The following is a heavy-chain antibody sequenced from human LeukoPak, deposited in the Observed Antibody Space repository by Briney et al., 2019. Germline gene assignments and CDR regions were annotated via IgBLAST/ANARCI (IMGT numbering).Heavy chain of an antibody. CDR1: GFTFSSYA. D-gene: IGHD1-1*01. V-gene: IGHV3-23*01. J-gene: IGHJ6*02. CDR2: ISVSGGST. CDR3: AKGLERLYYYYYGMDV. Sequence: PGGSLRLSCAASGFTFSSYAMSWVRQAPGKGREWVSAISVSGGSTYYADSVKGRFTISRDNSKNTLYLQMDSLRAEDTAVYYCAKGLERLYYYYYGMDVWGQGTTVTVSS.